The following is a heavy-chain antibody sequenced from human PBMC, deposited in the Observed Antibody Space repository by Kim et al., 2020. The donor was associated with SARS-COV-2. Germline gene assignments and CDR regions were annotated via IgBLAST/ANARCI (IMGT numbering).Heavy chain of an antibody. Sequence: FQGRVTMTEDTSTDTAYMELSSLRSEDTAVYYCATSYYYDSSGYYDFDYWGQGTLVTVSS. J-gene: IGHJ4*02. V-gene: IGHV1-24*01. CDR3: ATSYYYDSSGYYDFDY. D-gene: IGHD3-22*01.